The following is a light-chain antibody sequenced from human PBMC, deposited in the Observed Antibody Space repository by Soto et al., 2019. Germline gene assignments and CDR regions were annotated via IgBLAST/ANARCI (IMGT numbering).Light chain of an antibody. CDR2: KAS. Sequence: EIQMTQSPSSLSAPVGYRVAITCRASQSVDRFLNWYQQKPGKAPKLLIYKASSLESGVPSRFSGSGSGTEFTLTISSLQPDDFATYYCQQYNSYRWTFGLGTKV. CDR1: QSVDRF. J-gene: IGKJ1*01. CDR3: QQYNSYRWT. V-gene: IGKV1-5*03.